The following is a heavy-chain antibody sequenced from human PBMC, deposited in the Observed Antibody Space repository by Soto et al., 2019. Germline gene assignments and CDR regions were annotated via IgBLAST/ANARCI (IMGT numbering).Heavy chain of an antibody. CDR2: FWSVGSRQ. CDR1: GFSFPNYG. CDR3: ARDLCAGSYCLDF. V-gene: IGHV3-33*01. D-gene: IGHD3-10*01. J-gene: IGHJ4*02. Sequence: QVQLVESGGGVVQPGMSLRLSCAASGFSFPNYGFHWVRQAPGKGLEWVAVFWSVGSRQYYTDSVKGRFTISRDTSKNTVFLHMTSLRAEDTAMYYCARDLCAGSYCLDFRGQGTRVTVSS.